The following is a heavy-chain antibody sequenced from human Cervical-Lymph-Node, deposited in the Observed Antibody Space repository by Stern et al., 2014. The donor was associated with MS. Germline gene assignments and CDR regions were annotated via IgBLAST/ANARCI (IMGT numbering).Heavy chain of an antibody. CDR2: INTNTVNS. Sequence: QVQLVQSGSELKKPGASVKVFCKTSGYTFTHYPINWVRQAPGQGLEWMGWINTNTVNSTYAQGFTGRFVFSLDTSVSTAYLQISSLKAEDTAVYYCARDFVDTAMVTRSDYFDFWGQGTLVTVSS. D-gene: IGHD5-18*01. J-gene: IGHJ4*02. V-gene: IGHV7-4-1*02. CDR1: GYTFTHYP. CDR3: ARDFVDTAMVTRSDYFDF.